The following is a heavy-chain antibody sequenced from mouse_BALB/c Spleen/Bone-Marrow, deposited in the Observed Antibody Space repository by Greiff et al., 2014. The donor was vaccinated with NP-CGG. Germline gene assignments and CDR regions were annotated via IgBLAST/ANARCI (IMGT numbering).Heavy chain of an antibody. CDR3: ARWGGTPYFDY. CDR2: ITPYNDDT. V-gene: IGHV1-14*01. J-gene: IGHJ2*01. Sequence: SVPELVKPGASVKMSCKASGYTFTSYLIHWVKQKPGQGLEWIGYITPYNDDTKYNEKFKGKATLTSDKSSSTAYMELSSLTSEDSAVYYCARWGGTPYFDYWGQGTTLTVSS. CDR1: GYTFTSYL. D-gene: IGHD4-1*01.